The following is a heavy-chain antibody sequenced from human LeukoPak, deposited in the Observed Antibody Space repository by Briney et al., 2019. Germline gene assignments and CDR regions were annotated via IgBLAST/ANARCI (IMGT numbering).Heavy chain of an antibody. CDR3: ARDRSGYPRYFDL. Sequence: SGTLSLTCAVSGGSISSSNWWSWVRQPPGKGLEWIGEIYHSGSTNYNPSLKSRVTISVDKSKNQFSLKLSSVTAADTAVYYCARDRSGYPRYFDLWGRGTLVTVSS. CDR1: GGSISSSNW. V-gene: IGHV4-4*02. CDR2: IYHSGST. J-gene: IGHJ2*01. D-gene: IGHD3-22*01.